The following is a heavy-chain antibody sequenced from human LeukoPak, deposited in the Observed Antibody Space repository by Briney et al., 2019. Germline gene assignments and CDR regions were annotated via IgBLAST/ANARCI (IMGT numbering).Heavy chain of an antibody. V-gene: IGHV4-34*01. Sequence: SETLSLTCAVYGTSFSRYYWSWIRQTPGRGLEWIGEIDHIGRASYHPSLKSRATISVDTSKNQFSLKLSSVTAADTAVYYCARKGGYRRGLDYWGQGTLVTVSS. CDR2: IDHIGRA. J-gene: IGHJ4*02. CDR3: ARKGGYRRGLDY. D-gene: IGHD5-18*01. CDR1: GTSFSRYY.